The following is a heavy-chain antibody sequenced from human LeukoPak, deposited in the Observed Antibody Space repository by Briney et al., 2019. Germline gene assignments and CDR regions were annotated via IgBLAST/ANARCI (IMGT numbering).Heavy chain of an antibody. D-gene: IGHD3-10*01. Sequence: GGSLRLSCAASGFTFSTYSMNWVRQAPGKGLEWVANIKQDGSEKYYVDSVEGRFTISRDNAKNSLFLQMNSLRAEDTAMYYCARDRGVAPTNKGGAWFDPWGQGTLVTVSS. CDR1: GFTFSTYS. CDR2: IKQDGSEK. J-gene: IGHJ5*02. CDR3: ARDRGVAPTNKGGAWFDP. V-gene: IGHV3-7*01.